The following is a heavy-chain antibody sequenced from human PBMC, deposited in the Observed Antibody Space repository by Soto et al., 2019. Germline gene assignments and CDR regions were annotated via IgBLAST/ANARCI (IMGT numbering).Heavy chain of an antibody. D-gene: IGHD6-13*01. V-gene: IGHV3-33*01. Sequence: GGSLRLSCAASGFMFRSYAMHWVRQAPGKGLEWVAGIWYDGSTKYYGDSVKGRYSISRDNSKNMLDLQMNSLRAEDTAVYYCARVASSSSWHIPHFDQWGQGTLVTV. CDR3: ARVASSSSWHIPHFDQ. CDR2: IWYDGSTK. CDR1: GFMFRSYA. J-gene: IGHJ4*02.